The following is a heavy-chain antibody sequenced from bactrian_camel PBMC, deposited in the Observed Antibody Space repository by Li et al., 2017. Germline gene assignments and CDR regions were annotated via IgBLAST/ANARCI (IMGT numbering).Heavy chain of an antibody. D-gene: IGHD3*01. CDR3: AAGTFGSAAWGYGY. V-gene: IGHV3S53*01. Sequence: HVQLVESGGGSVQAGGSLRLSCAASGATFSSYFMGWFRQAPGKEREGVAAIESGGSTTYADSVKGRFTISRDNAKNMVYLQMNSLKPEATAMYYCAAGTFGSAAWGYGYWGQGTQVTVS. CDR1: GATFSSYF. CDR2: IESGGST. J-gene: IGHJ4*01.